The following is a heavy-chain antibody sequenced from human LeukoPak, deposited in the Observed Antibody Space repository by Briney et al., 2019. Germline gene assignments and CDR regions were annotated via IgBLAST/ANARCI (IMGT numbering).Heavy chain of an antibody. V-gene: IGHV3-53*01. Sequence: PGGPLRLSCAASGFTVSSKYMSWVRQAPGKGLEWVSVIYSGGSTYYADSVKGRFTISRDNSKNTLYLQMNRLRAEDTAVYYCARFNWTPYIDAFDIWGQGTMVTVSS. CDR3: ARFNWTPYIDAFDI. CDR2: IYSGGST. CDR1: GFTVSSKY. J-gene: IGHJ3*02. D-gene: IGHD1-20*01.